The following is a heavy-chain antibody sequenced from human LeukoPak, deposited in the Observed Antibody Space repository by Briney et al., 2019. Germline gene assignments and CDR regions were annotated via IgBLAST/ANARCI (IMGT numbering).Heavy chain of an antibody. CDR3: ARETRSGGSLLRGNWFDP. Sequence: PSETLSLTCTVSGGSIRSYYWSWIRQPPGKGLEWIAYIYYSGSTNYNPSLKSRVTISVDTSKNQFSLKLSSVTAADTAVYYCARETRSGGSLLRGNWFDPWGQGTLVTVSS. CDR2: IYYSGST. V-gene: IGHV4-59*01. D-gene: IGHD2-15*01. CDR1: GGSIRSYY. J-gene: IGHJ5*02.